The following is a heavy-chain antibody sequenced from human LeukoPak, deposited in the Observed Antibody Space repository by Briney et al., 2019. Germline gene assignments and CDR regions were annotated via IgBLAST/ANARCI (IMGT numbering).Heavy chain of an antibody. CDR2: IYSSGTT. D-gene: IGHD3-22*01. Sequence: SETLSLTCTVSGGSISSYFWTWIRQPAGKGLEWIGRIYSSGTTNYNLSLKSRVTMSVDTSKNQFSLKLSSVTAADTAVYYCARGDSSGYSPRFDYWGQGTLVTVSS. CDR1: GGSISSYF. J-gene: IGHJ4*02. CDR3: ARGDSSGYSPRFDY. V-gene: IGHV4-4*07.